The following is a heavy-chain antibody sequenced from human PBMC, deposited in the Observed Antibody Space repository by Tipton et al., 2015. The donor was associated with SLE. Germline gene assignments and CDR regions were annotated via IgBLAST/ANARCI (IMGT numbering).Heavy chain of an antibody. CDR2: ISDNGDGT. CDR1: GFTFDDYA. CDR3: AKDDDYTMDV. J-gene: IGHJ6*02. V-gene: IGHV3-43*02. Sequence: SLRLSCAASGFTFDDYAMHWVRQAPGKGLEWVSLISDNGDGTYYADSVKGRFTISRDNNKHSPYLQMNSLRTEDTALYYCAKDDDYTMDVRGQGTTVTVSS.